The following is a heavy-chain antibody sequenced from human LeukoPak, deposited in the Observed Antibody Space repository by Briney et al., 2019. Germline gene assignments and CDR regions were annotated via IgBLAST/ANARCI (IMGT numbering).Heavy chain of an antibody. Sequence: PGGSLRLSCAASGFTFSSYGMHWVRQAPGKGLEWVAFIRYDGSNKYYADSVKGRFTISRDNSKNTLYLQMNSLRAEDTAVYYCAKDGGYCSSTSCYPVLDYWGQGTLVTVSS. CDR3: AKDGGYCSSTSCYPVLDY. CDR1: GFTFSSYG. V-gene: IGHV3-30*02. J-gene: IGHJ4*02. CDR2: IRYDGSNK. D-gene: IGHD2-2*01.